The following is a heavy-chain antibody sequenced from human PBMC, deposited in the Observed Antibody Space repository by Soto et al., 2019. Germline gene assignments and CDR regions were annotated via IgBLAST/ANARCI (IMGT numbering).Heavy chain of an antibody. CDR3: ARYNPGSGSYYHYYYYGMDV. V-gene: IGHV4-30-2*05. CDR2: IYHSGST. J-gene: IGHJ6*02. CDR1: GGSISSGGYS. Sequence: SETLSLTCAVSGGSISSGGYSWSWIRQPPGKGLEWIGYIYHSGSTYYNPSLKSRVTISVDTSKNQFSLKLSSVTAADTAVYYCARYNPGSGSYYHYYYYGMDVWGQGTTVTVSS. D-gene: IGHD3-10*01.